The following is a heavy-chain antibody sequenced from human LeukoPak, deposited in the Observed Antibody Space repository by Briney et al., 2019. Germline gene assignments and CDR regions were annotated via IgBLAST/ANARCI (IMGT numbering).Heavy chain of an antibody. J-gene: IGHJ4*02. V-gene: IGHV3-48*04. CDR2: ISSASTTI. CDR3: ASGYSSGPVY. D-gene: IGHD6-19*01. CDR1: GFTFSSSG. Sequence: GGSLRLSCAASGFTFSSSGMNWVRQAPGKGLEWVSYISSASTTIYYADSVKGRFTISRDNAKNSLYLQMNSLRAEDTAVYYCASGYSSGPVYWGQGNLVTVSS.